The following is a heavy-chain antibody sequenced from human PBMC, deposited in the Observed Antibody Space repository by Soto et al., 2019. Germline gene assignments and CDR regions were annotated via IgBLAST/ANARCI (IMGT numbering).Heavy chain of an antibody. CDR3: AKSLDAYYDRTGYLIHX. CDR1: GFTFSSYA. D-gene: IGHD3-22*01. V-gene: IGHV3-23*01. CDR2: ISCSGGST. Sequence: GGSLRLSCAASGFTFSSYAMSWVRQAPGKGLEGVSSISCSGGSTYYADSVKGRFTISRDNYKNTLYLQMNSRRAEDTAVYYCAKSLDAYYDRTGYLIHXWGQGTLVTVSX. J-gene: IGHJ4*02.